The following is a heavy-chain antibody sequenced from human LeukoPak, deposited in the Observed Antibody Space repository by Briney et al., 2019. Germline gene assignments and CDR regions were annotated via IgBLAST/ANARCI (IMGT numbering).Heavy chain of an antibody. CDR1: GFSFSTYN. V-gene: IGHV3-21*01. CDR2: ITSSSRYV. J-gene: IGHJ3*02. Sequence: GGSLRLSCEASGFSFSTYNMNWVRQAPGQRLEWISSITSSSRYVFYADSVRGRFTISRDNTKNSLYLQIDSLRVEDTAVYYCAKEVRGDTFDIWGQGTMVTVSS. D-gene: IGHD3-16*01. CDR3: AKEVRGDTFDI.